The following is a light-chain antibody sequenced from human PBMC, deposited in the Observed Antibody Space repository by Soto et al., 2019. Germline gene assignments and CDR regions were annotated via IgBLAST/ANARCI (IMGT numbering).Light chain of an antibody. Sequence: EIVMTQSPATLSVSPGERATLSCRASQSVRNNLGWYQHKTGQAPRLLIYGASTRAAGIPARFSGSGSGTEFTLTISSLQSEDFAIYYCQQYNNWPRTFGQGTKVDIK. CDR3: QQYNNWPRT. V-gene: IGKV3-15*01. J-gene: IGKJ1*01. CDR1: QSVRNN. CDR2: GAS.